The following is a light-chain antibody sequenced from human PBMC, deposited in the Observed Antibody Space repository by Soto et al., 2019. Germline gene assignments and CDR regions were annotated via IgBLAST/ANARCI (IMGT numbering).Light chain of an antibody. CDR1: KTISSY. Sequence: DIQMTQSPSSLSASVGDRATIPCRAGKTISSYLNWYQQKPGKALKLLIYAASSLQSGVPSRFSGSGSGTDFTLTISSLQPEDFATYYCQQSYSTPSYTFGQGTKLEIK. J-gene: IGKJ2*01. CDR3: QQSYSTPSYT. V-gene: IGKV1-39*01. CDR2: AAS.